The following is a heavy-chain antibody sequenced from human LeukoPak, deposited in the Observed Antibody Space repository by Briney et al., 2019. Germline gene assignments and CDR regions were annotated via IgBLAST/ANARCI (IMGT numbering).Heavy chain of an antibody. D-gene: IGHD2-2*01. V-gene: IGHV3-23*01. CDR2: INGGTS. CDR1: GFTLSSYA. Sequence: GGSLRLSCAASGFTLSSYAMSWVRQAPGKGLEWVSAINGGTSYYADSVKGRFTISRDNSRNTLFLQMNSLRVEDTAVYYCAKTLFITSWESDYWGLGTLVTVSS. CDR3: AKTLFITSWESDY. J-gene: IGHJ4*02.